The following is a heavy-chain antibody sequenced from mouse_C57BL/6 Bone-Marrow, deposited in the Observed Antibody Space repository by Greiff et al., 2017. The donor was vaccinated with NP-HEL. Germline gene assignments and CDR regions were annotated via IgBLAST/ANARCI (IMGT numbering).Heavy chain of an antibody. CDR2: ISDGGSYT. J-gene: IGHJ4*01. CDR1: GFTFSSYA. V-gene: IGHV5-4*03. CDR3: ARGSSYDYPYYYAMDY. Sequence: EVKLMESGGGLVKPGGSLKLSCAASGFTFSSYAMSWVRQTPEKRLEWVATISDGGSYTYYPDNVKGRFTISRDNAKNNLYLQMSHLKSEDTAMYYCARGSSYDYPYYYAMDYWGQGTSVTVSS. D-gene: IGHD2-4*01.